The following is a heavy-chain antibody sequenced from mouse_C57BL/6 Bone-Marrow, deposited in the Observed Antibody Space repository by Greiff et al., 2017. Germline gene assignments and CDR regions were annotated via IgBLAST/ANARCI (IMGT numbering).Heavy chain of an antibody. V-gene: IGHV1-39*01. D-gene: IGHD1-1*01. J-gene: IGHJ4*01. CDR2: INPNYGTT. CDR3: ARSITTVVGASMDY. Sequence: VHVKQSGPELVKPGASVKISCKASGYSFTDYNMNWVKQSNGKSLEWIGVINPNYGTTSYNQKFKGKDTLTVDQSSSTAYMQLNSLTSEDSAVYYCARSITTVVGASMDYGGQGTSVTVSS. CDR1: GYSFTDYN.